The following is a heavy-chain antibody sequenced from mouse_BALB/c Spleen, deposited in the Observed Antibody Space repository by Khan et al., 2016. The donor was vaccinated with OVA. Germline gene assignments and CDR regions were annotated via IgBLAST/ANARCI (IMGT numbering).Heavy chain of an antibody. CDR1: GYTYTNYG. D-gene: IGHD4-1*02. CDR3: ARPSNFSYVMVF. V-gene: IGHV9-3-1*01. J-gene: IGHJ4*01. Sequence: QIQLVQSGPELKKPGETVKISCKASGYTYTNYGMNWVKQATGKGLKWMGWINTYTGEPTYADDLQGRFALSLETSASTAYLQINNPKHEDTATYVCARPSNFSYVMVFWGQGTSTTVSS. CDR2: INTYTGEP.